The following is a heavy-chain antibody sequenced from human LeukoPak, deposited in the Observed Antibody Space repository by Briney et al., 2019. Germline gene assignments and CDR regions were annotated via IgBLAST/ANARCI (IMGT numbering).Heavy chain of an antibody. CDR2: ISSSGSTI. CDR3: ARSRLYRSSGYSYGY. CDR1: GFTFSDYY. D-gene: IGHD5-18*01. Sequence: PGGSLRLSCAASGFTFSDYYMSWLRQAPGKGLEWVSYISSSGSTIYYADSVKGRFTISRDNAKNSLYLQMNSLRAEDTAVYYCARSRLYRSSGYSYGYWGQGTLVTVSS. V-gene: IGHV3-11*01. J-gene: IGHJ4*02.